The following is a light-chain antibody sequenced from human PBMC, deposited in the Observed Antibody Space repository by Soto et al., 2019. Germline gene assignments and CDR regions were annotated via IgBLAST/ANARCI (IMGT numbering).Light chain of an antibody. Sequence: EIVLTQSPGTLSLSPGERATLSCRASQSVSSSYLAWYQQKPGQAPRLPIYGTSSRATGIPDRFSGSGSGTDFTLTISRLEPEDFAVYYCQQYGSSPGGPFGPGTKVDSK. CDR1: QSVSSSY. J-gene: IGKJ3*01. V-gene: IGKV3-20*01. CDR2: GTS. CDR3: QQYGSSPGGP.